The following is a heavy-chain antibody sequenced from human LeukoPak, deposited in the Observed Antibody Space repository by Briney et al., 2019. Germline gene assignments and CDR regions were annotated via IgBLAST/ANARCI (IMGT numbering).Heavy chain of an antibody. CDR1: GFTFSSYE. CDR2: ISTSGSTK. Sequence: GGSVRLSCAAYGFTFSSYEMNWVRQAPGKGLEWVSYISTSGSTKYYADSVKGRFTISRDDAKNSLYLQMNSLRAEDTAVYYCARVAYGSGNYHTDYWGQGTLVTVSS. D-gene: IGHD3-10*01. CDR3: ARVAYGSGNYHTDY. J-gene: IGHJ4*02. V-gene: IGHV3-48*03.